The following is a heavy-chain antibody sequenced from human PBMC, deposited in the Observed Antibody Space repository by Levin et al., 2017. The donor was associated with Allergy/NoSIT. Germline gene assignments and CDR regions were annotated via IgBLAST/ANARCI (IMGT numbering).Heavy chain of an antibody. Sequence: GESLKISCKASGYTFTGYYMHWVRQAPGQGLEWMGWINPNSGGTNYAQKFQGRVTMTRDTSISTAYMELSRLRSDDTAVYYCARYFHDIVVARPWFDPWGQGTLVTVSS. CDR2: INPNSGGT. V-gene: IGHV1-2*02. D-gene: IGHD2-2*01. J-gene: IGHJ5*02. CDR1: GYTFTGYY. CDR3: ARYFHDIVVARPWFDP.